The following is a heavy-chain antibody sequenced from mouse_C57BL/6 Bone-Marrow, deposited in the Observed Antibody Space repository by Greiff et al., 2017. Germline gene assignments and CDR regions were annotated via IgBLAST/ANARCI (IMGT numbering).Heavy chain of an antibody. CDR2: IDPENGDT. CDR1: GFNIKDDY. J-gene: IGHJ2*01. CDR3: TTNWALNFDH. Sequence: VQLQQSGAELVRPGASVKLSCTASGFNIKDDYMHWVKQRPEQGLEWIGWIDPENGDTEYASKFQGKATITADTSSNTAYLQLSSLTSEDTAVYYCTTNWALNFDHWGQGTTLTVSS. V-gene: IGHV14-4*01. D-gene: IGHD4-1*01.